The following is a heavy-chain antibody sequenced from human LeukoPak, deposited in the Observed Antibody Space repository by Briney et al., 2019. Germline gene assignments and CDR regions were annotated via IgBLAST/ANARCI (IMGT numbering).Heavy chain of an antibody. V-gene: IGHV4-38-2*02. CDR3: ARGPSTVTTSN. CDR1: GYSIDSGYY. D-gene: IGHD4-17*01. CDR2: IYHTGNT. Sequence: SETLSLTCTVSGYSIDSGYYWGCIRQPPGKGLEYIGSIYHTGNTYYNPPLKSRVTISVDTSKNQFSLKLSSVTAAATAIYYCARGPSTVTTSNWGQGTLVTVSS. J-gene: IGHJ4*02.